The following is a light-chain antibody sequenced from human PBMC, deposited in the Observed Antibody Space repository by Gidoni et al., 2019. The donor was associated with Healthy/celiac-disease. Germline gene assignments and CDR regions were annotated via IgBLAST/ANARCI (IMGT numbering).Light chain of an antibody. CDR3: QQSYSTPRT. CDR1: QSISSY. Sequence: DIQMTQSPSSLSASVGDRVTITCRASQSISSYLNWYQQKPGKAPKLLIYAASSLQSGVPSRFSGSGSGTDFTLTIRSLPPEDFATYSCQQSYSTPRTFGQGTKVEIK. CDR2: AAS. V-gene: IGKV1-39*01. J-gene: IGKJ1*01.